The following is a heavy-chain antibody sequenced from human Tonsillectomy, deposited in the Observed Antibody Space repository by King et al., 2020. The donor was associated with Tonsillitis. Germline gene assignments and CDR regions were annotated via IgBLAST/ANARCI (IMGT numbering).Heavy chain of an antibody. J-gene: IGHJ4*02. CDR2: ISGSGGST. CDR1: GFTFSSYA. V-gene: IGHV3-23*04. D-gene: IGHD3-10*01. CDR3: AKDLLLVEPVSGSYESFDY. Sequence: VQLVESGGGLVQPGGSLRLSCAASGFTFSSYAMSWVRQAPGKGLEWVSAISGSGGSTYYADSVKGRFTISRDNSKNTLYLQMNSLRAEDTAVYYCAKDLLLVEPVSGSYESFDYWGQGTLVTVSS.